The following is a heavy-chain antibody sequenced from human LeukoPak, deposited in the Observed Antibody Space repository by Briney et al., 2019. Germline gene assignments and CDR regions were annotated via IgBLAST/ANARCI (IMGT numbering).Heavy chain of an antibody. V-gene: IGHV4-38-2*02. CDR3: ASYYYGSGSYGNWFDP. CDR1: GYSISSGYY. J-gene: IGHJ5*02. Sequence: PSETLSLTCTVSGYSISSGYYWSWIRQPPGKGLEWIGEINHSGSTNYNPSLKSRVTISVDTSKNQFSLKLSSVTAADTAVYYCASYYYGSGSYGNWFDPWGQGTLVTVSS. D-gene: IGHD3-10*01. CDR2: INHSGST.